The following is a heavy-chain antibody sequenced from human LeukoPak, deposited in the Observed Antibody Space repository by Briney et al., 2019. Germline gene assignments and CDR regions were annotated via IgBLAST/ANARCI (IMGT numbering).Heavy chain of an antibody. CDR2: IYYSGST. V-gene: IGHV4-59*01. CDR3: ARAETRAIAAAFDAFDI. D-gene: IGHD6-13*01. J-gene: IGHJ3*02. CDR1: GGSISSYY. Sequence: SETLSLTCTVSGGSISSYYWSWIRQPPGKGLEWIWYIYYSGSTNYNPSLKSRVTISVDTSKNQFSLKLSSVTAADTAVYYCARAETRAIAAAFDAFDIWGQGTMVTVSS.